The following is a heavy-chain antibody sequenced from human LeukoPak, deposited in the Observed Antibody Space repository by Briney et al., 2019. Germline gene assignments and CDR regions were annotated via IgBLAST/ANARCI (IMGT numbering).Heavy chain of an antibody. J-gene: IGHJ3*02. D-gene: IGHD3-22*01. CDR2: INPNSGGT. Sequence: ASVKVSCRASGYTFTGYYMHWVRQAPGQGLEWMGWINPNSGGTNYAQKFQGRVTMTRDTSISTAYMELSRLRSDDTAVYYCALSSAPPDAFDIWGQGTMVTVSS. V-gene: IGHV1-2*02. CDR1: GYTFTGYY. CDR3: ALSSAPPDAFDI.